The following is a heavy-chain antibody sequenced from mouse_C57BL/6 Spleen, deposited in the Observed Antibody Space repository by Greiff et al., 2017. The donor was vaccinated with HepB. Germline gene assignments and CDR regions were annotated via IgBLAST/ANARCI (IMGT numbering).Heavy chain of an antibody. CDR3: GGRGGAAFAD. CDR1: GYTFTSYW. D-gene: IGHD1-1*02. Sequence: QVQLQQPGAELVKPGASVKMSCTASGYTFTSYWITWVQQRPGKGLEWIGDIYPGSGSTNYHEKFKSKATLTVDTSASTAYQQLSSLTSEDAAVYCGGGRGGAAFADWGQGTLVTVSA. CDR2: IYPGSGST. J-gene: IGHJ3*01. V-gene: IGHV1-55*01.